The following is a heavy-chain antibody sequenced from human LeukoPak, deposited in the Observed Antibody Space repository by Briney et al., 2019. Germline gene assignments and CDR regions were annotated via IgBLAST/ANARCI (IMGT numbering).Heavy chain of an antibody. V-gene: IGHV3-30-3*01. CDR3: ARDRFEIIILY. Sequence: GGSLTLSSAASVFTFTNYAPHLTRQAPGKGLEWVAVISYDGTNKYYADSVKGRFTISRDNSKNTLSLQMNSLRAEDTGLYYSARDRFEIIILYWGQGTLVTVSS. CDR1: VFTFTNYA. D-gene: IGHD2/OR15-2a*01. CDR2: ISYDGTNK. J-gene: IGHJ4*02.